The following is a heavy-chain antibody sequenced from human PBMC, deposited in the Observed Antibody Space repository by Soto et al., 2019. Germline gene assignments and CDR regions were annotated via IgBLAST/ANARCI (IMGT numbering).Heavy chain of an antibody. J-gene: IGHJ6*02. Sequence: PGGSLRLSCAASEFTFSSYGMHWVRQAPGKGLEWVAVISYDGSNKYYADSVKGRFTISRDNSKNTLYLQMNSLRAEDTAVYYCAKTVGGYRGSSYYYGMDVWGQGTTVTVSS. CDR1: EFTFSSYG. CDR3: AKTVGGYRGSSYYYGMDV. V-gene: IGHV3-30*18. D-gene: IGHD3-16*01. CDR2: ISYDGSNK.